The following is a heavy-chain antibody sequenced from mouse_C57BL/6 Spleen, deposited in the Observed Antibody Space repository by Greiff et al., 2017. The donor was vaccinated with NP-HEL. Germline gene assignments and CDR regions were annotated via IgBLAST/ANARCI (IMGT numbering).Heavy chain of an antibody. V-gene: IGHV1-22*01. D-gene: IGHD1-1*01. CDR2: INPNNGGT. Sequence: VQLQQSGPELVKPGASVKMSCKASGYTFTDYNMHWVKQSHGKSLEWIGYINPNNGGTSYNQKFKGKATLTVNKSSSTAYMELRSLTSEDSAVYYCARDYYGSSYENAMDYWGQGTSVTVSS. CDR1: GYTFTDYN. J-gene: IGHJ4*01. CDR3: ARDYYGSSYENAMDY.